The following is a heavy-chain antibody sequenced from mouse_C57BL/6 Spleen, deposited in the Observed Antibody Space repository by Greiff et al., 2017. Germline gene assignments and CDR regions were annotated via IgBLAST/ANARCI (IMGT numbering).Heavy chain of an antibody. Sequence: DVKPPDSAPGLVKPSQSLSLTCSVTGYSITSGYYWNWIRQFPGNKLEWMGYISYDGSNNYNPSLKNRISITRDTSKNQFFLKLNSVTTEDTATYYCARGYDYDFAYWGQGTLVTVSA. D-gene: IGHD2-4*01. CDR3: ARGYDYDFAY. V-gene: IGHV3-6*01. CDR2: ISYDGSN. CDR1: GYSITSGYY. J-gene: IGHJ3*01.